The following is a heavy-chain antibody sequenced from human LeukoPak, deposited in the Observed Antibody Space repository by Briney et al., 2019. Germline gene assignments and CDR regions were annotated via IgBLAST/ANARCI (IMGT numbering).Heavy chain of an antibody. J-gene: IGHJ2*01. V-gene: IGHV4-59*01. CDR3: ARLYYDFWSGSHYRYFDL. Sequence: SETLSLTCTVSGGSISSYYWSWIRQPPGKGLEWIGYIYYSGSTNYNPSLKSRVTISVDTSKNQFSLKLSSVTAADTAVYYCARLYYDFWSGSHYRYFDLWGRGTLVTVSS. D-gene: IGHD3-3*01. CDR1: GGSISSYY. CDR2: IYYSGST.